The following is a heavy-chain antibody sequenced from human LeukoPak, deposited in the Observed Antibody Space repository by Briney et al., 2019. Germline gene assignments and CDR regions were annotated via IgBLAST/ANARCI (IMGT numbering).Heavy chain of an antibody. D-gene: IGHD3-10*01. Sequence: SETLSLTCTVSGGSISSYYWSWIRQPPGKGLEWIGYVYYSGSTNYNPSLKSRVTISVDTSKNQFSLKLSSVTAADTAVYYCARDNMVRGVGGMDVWGQGTTVTVSS. CDR1: GGSISSYY. V-gene: IGHV4-59*01. J-gene: IGHJ6*02. CDR2: VYYSGST. CDR3: ARDNMVRGVGGMDV.